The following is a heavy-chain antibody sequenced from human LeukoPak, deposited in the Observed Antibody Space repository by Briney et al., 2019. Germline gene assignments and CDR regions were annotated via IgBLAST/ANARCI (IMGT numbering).Heavy chain of an antibody. CDR2: IYYSGST. CDR1: GGSISSGDYY. D-gene: IGHD2-2*01. CDR3: ARALVVPAPGAFDI. J-gene: IGHJ3*02. Sequence: PSQTLSLTCTVSGGSISSGDYYWSWIRQPPGKGLEWIGYIYYSGSTYYNPPLKSRVTISVDTSKNQFSLKLSSVTAADTAVYYCARALVVPAPGAFDIWGQGTMVTVSS. V-gene: IGHV4-30-4*01.